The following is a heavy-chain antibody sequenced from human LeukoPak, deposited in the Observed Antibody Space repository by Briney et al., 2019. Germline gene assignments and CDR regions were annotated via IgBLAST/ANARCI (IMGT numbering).Heavy chain of an antibody. CDR2: IYYSGST. CDR1: GGSISSSSYY. J-gene: IGHJ4*02. CDR3: ARRPYTSGWYYYFDY. V-gene: IGHV4-39*01. Sequence: SETLSLTCTVSGGSISSSSYYWGWVRQPPGKGLEWIGSIYYSGSTYYNPSLKSRVTISVDTSKNQFSLRLSSVTAADTAVYYCARRPYTSGWYYYFDYWGQGTLVTVSS. D-gene: IGHD6-19*01.